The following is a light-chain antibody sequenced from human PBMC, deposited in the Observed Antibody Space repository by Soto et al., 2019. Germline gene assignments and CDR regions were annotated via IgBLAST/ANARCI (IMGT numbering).Light chain of an antibody. J-gene: IGKJ1*01. CDR1: QSVGTS. CDR2: DVS. CDR3: QQYNRWPRT. Sequence: EIVMTQSPATLSVSPGERATLSCRASQSVGTSLAWYQQKPGQAPRLLMYDVSTRATDIPARFSGSGSGTEFTVTISSLQSEDFAVYYCQQYNRWPRTFGQGTKVEI. V-gene: IGKV3-15*01.